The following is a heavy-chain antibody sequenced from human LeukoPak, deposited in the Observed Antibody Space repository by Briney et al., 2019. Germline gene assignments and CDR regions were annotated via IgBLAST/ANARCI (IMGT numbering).Heavy chain of an antibody. CDR3: VSLAVAGLGAFDI. J-gene: IGHJ3*02. Sequence: GGSLRLSCAASGFSFSGYEMNWVRQAPGKGLEWVSYISATTTTIYYADSVKGRFTISRDNAKNSLYLQMNSLRVEDTAVYYCVSLAVAGLGAFDIWGQGTVVTVSS. D-gene: IGHD6-19*01. V-gene: IGHV3-48*03. CDR1: GFSFSGYE. CDR2: ISATTTTI.